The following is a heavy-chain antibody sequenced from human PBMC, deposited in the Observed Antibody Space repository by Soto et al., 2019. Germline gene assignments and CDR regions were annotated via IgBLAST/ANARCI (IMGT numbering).Heavy chain of an antibody. D-gene: IGHD2-21*02. CDR2: IIPIFGTA. J-gene: IGHJ4*02. Sequence: SVKVSCKASGGTFSSYAISWVRQAPGQELEWMGGIIPIFGTANYAQKFQGRVTITADESTSTAYMELSSLRSEDTAVYYCALGYCGGDCYSRPFDYWGQGTLVTVSS. CDR3: ALGYCGGDCYSRPFDY. CDR1: GGTFSSYA. V-gene: IGHV1-69*13.